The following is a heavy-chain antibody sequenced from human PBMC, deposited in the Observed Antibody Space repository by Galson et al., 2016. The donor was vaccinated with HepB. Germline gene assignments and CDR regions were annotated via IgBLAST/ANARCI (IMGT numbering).Heavy chain of an antibody. V-gene: IGHV6-1*01. J-gene: IGHJ5*02. Sequence: CAIPGDSVSSNSAAWSGVSQSRSRPLEGLGRTYYRSKWVKGYAASVKGPINSNPDTSKNQFSLQLDSGTTEDTALYYCAKDTRSGFYIRWFDPWGQGTLVTVSS. CDR2: TYYRSKWVK. D-gene: IGHD3-3*01. CDR1: GDSVSSNSAA. CDR3: AKDTRSGFYIRWFDP.